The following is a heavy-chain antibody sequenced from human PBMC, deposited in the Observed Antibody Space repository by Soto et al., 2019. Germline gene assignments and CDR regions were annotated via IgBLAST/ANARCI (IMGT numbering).Heavy chain of an antibody. Sequence: SETLSLTCTVSGGSISSYYWSWIRQPAGKGLEWIGRIYTSGSTNYNPSLKSRVTMSVDTSKNQFSLKLSSVTAADTAVYYCAREKGSSSWYPLPYYGTPDGMDVWGQGTTVTVSS. CDR3: AREKGSSSWYPLPYYGTPDGMDV. CDR1: GGSISSYY. D-gene: IGHD6-13*01. V-gene: IGHV4-4*07. CDR2: IYTSGST. J-gene: IGHJ6*02.